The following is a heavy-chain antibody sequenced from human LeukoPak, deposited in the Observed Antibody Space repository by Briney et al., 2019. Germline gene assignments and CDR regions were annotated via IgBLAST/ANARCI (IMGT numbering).Heavy chain of an antibody. V-gene: IGHV3-23*01. J-gene: IGHJ3*02. CDR1: GFTITTYA. D-gene: IGHD3-9*01. CDR2: ISDRGDST. Sequence: GGSLRLSCAASGFTITTYAMGWVRQAPGKGLEWVSVISDRGDSTHYADSVKGRFTISRDSSKNTLYLQINSLRGEDTAVYYCAKGRWGLTINNFDIWGQGTMVTVSS. CDR3: AKGRWGLTINNFDI.